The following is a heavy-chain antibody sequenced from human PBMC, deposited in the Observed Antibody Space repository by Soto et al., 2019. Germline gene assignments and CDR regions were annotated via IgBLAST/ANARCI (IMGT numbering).Heavy chain of an antibody. V-gene: IGHV1-69*02. D-gene: IGHD3-10*01. CDR3: ASKSITMVRGVIKTGDAFDI. CDR1: GGTFSSYT. J-gene: IGHJ3*02. Sequence: SVKVSCKASGGTFSSYTISWVRQAPGQGLEWMGRIIPILGIANYAQKFQGRVTITADKSTSTAYMELSSLRSEDTAVYYCASKSITMVRGVIKTGDAFDIWGQGTMVTVSS. CDR2: IIPILGIA.